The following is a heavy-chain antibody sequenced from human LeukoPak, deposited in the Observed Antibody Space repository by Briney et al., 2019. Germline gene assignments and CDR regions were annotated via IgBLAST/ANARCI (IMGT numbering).Heavy chain of an antibody. Sequence: GRSLRLSCAASGFTFSSSSMNWVRQAPGKGLEWVSSISDNSNYIYYADSLKGRFTISRDNAKNSLYLQMNSLRAEDTAVYYCARSVADGAFDIWGQGTMVTVSS. CDR3: ARSVADGAFDI. D-gene: IGHD6-19*01. CDR2: ISDNSNYI. CDR1: GFTFSSSS. V-gene: IGHV3-21*01. J-gene: IGHJ3*02.